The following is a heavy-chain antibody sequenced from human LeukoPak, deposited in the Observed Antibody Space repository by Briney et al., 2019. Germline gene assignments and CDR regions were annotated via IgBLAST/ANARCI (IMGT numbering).Heavy chain of an antibody. D-gene: IGHD3-10*01. CDR3: ARAQPRWFGESTYYFDY. CDR1: GFPFSDYY. J-gene: IGHJ4*02. V-gene: IGHV3-11*04. CDR2: ISISGSTI. Sequence: GGSLRLSCAASGFPFSDYYMSWIRQAPGKGLEWVSYISISGSTIYYADSVKGRFTISRDNAKNSLYLQMNRLRAEDTAVYYCARAQPRWFGESTYYFDYWGQGTLATVSS.